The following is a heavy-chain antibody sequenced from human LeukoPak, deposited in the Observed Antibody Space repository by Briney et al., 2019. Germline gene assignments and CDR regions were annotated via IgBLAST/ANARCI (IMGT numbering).Heavy chain of an antibody. J-gene: IGHJ4*02. CDR1: RFTFSTYA. CDR3: ARDPSQGDS. CDR2: ISYDANTK. V-gene: IGHV3-30-3*01. Sequence: GGSLRLSCAASRFTFSTYAMHWVRQAPGRELEWVAVISYDANTKYYADSVKGGFTISRDNSKNTLYLQMNSLRAEDTAVYCCARDPSQGDSWGQGTLVTVSS.